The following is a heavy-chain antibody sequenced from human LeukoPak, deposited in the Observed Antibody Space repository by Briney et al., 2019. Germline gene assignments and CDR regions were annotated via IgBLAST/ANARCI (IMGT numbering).Heavy chain of an antibody. J-gene: IGHJ3*02. V-gene: IGHV3-53*01. CDR1: GFTVSSNY. Sequence: GGSLRLSCAASGFTVSSNYMSWLRQAPGKGLVWVSVIYSGGSTYYADSVKGRFTISRDNSKNTLYLQMNSLRAEDTAVYYCARYLIGRYDYIWGSSRHDAFDIWGQGTMVTVSS. CDR2: IYSGGST. D-gene: IGHD3-16*01. CDR3: ARYLIGRYDYIWGSSRHDAFDI.